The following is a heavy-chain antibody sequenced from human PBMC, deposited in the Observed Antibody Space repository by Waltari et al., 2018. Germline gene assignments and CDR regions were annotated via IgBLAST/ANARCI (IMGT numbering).Heavy chain of an antibody. CDR2: MNPNSGNT. Sequence: QVQLVQSGAEVKKPGASVKVSCKASGYTFTSYDINWVRQATGQGLEWMGWMNPNSGNTGYAQKFQGRVTITRNTSISTAYMELSSLRSEDTAVYYCARGGKKWLALPRAVYYFDYWGQGTLVTVSS. CDR3: ARGGKKWLALPRAVYYFDY. J-gene: IGHJ4*02. CDR1: GYTFTSYD. V-gene: IGHV1-8*03. D-gene: IGHD6-19*01.